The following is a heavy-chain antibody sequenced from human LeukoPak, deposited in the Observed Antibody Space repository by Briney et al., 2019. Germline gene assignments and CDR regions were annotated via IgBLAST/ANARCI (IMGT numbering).Heavy chain of an antibody. J-gene: IGHJ4*02. V-gene: IGHV1-69*05. D-gene: IGHD2-15*01. CDR2: IIPIFGTA. CDR1: GGTFSSYA. Sequence: GSSVKVSCKASGGTFSSYAISWGRQAPGQGLEWMGGIIPIFGTANYAQKFQGRVTITTDESTSTAYMELSSLRSEDTAVYYCAATPCSGGSRYGYYFDYWGQGTLVTVSS. CDR3: AATPCSGGSRYGYYFDY.